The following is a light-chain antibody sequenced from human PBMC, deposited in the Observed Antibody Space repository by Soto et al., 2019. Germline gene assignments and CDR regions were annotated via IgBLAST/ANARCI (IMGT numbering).Light chain of an antibody. V-gene: IGLV2-23*01. CDR1: SSDVGSYNL. Sequence: QSALPQPDSVSGSPGQSITLSCTGTSSDVGSYNLVSWYQQHPGKAPKLMIYEGNNRPSGVSNRFSGSKSANTASLTISGLQTEDEADYYCCSYAGTNTFVFGTGTKLTVL. CDR3: CSYAGTNTFV. J-gene: IGLJ1*01. CDR2: EGN.